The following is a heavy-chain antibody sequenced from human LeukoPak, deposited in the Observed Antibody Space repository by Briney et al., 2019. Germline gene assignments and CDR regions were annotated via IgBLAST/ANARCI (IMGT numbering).Heavy chain of an antibody. V-gene: IGHV7-4-1*02. CDR2: INTNTGNP. J-gene: IGHJ6*03. CDR1: GYTFSHYA. D-gene: IGHD5-18*01. CDR3: ARTRYSYGRQIHDYYYYYMDV. Sequence: GASVKVSCKASGYTFSHYAINWVRQAPGQGLEWMGWINTNTGNPTYAQVFTGRFVFSLDTSVSTAYLQISSLRAEDTAVYYCARTRYSYGRQIHDYYYYYMDVWGKGTTVTISS.